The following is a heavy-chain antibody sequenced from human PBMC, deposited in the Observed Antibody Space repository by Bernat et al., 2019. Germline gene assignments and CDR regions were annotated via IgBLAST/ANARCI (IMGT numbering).Heavy chain of an antibody. Sequence: QVQLVESGGGVAQPGRSLRLSCAASGFTFSSYGMHWVRQAPGKGLEWVAVISYDGSNKYYADSVKGRFTISRDNSKNTLYLQMNSLRAEDTAVYYCAKDRFTTSGYSYGYYYYGMDVWGQGTTVTVSS. CDR1: GFTFSSYG. V-gene: IGHV3-30*18. J-gene: IGHJ6*02. CDR2: ISYDGSNK. CDR3: AKDRFTTSGYSYGYYYYGMDV. D-gene: IGHD5-18*01.